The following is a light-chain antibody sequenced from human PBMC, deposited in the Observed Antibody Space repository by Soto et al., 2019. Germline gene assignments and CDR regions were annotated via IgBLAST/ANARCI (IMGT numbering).Light chain of an antibody. V-gene: IGLV2-14*01. CDR1: SSDIGTYKF. CDR2: DVT. Sequence: QSALTQPASVSGSPGQSITNSCTGTSSDIGTYKFVSWFQQHPGKVPKLLLYDVTNRPSGVSNRFSGSKSGNTASLTISGLQAEDEADYYCCSYTSSNTVVFGGGTKLTVL. J-gene: IGLJ2*01. CDR3: CSYTSSNTVV.